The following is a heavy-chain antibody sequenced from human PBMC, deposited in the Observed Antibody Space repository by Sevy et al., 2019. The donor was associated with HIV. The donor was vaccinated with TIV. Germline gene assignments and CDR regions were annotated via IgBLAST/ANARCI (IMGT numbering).Heavy chain of an antibody. CDR1: GFTSSSYG. CDR2: ISYDGSNK. D-gene: IGHD6-19*01. V-gene: IGHV3-30*18. CDR3: AKDGYYIAVLDIDY. J-gene: IGHJ4*02. Sequence: GGPLRLSCAASGFTSSSYGMHWVRQAPGKGLEWVAVISYDGSNKYYADSVKGRFTISRDNSKNTLYLQMNSLRAEDTAVYYCAKDGYYIAVLDIDYWGQGTLVTVSS.